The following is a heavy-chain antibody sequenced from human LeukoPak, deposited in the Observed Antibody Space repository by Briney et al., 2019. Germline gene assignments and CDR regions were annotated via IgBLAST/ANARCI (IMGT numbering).Heavy chain of an antibody. Sequence: ASVKVSCQASGYTSTNFYLHWVRQAPGQGLEWMGVIKSSGDTTYYAQKLQGRVTMTRDTSTTTVYMELSSLTSEDTAVYFCARGGMAAAANWGQGTLVTVSS. D-gene: IGHD6-13*01. CDR1: GYTSTNFY. V-gene: IGHV1-46*04. J-gene: IGHJ4*02. CDR3: ARGGMAAAAN. CDR2: IKSSGDTT.